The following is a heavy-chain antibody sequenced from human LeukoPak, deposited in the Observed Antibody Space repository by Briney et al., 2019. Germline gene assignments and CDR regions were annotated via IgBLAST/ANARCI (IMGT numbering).Heavy chain of an antibody. CDR2: IYPGHSDT. CDR1: GYSFTSYW. CDR3: ARQPTVTTNSDY. V-gene: IGHV5-51*01. D-gene: IGHD4-17*01. J-gene: IGHJ4*02. Sequence: GASPKISCRGSGYSFTSYWIGWGRQIPVKGLKWMGIIYPGHSDTKYGPAFQGQVTISADKSISTAYLQWSSLKASDTAMYYCARQPTVTTNSDYWGQGTLVTVSS.